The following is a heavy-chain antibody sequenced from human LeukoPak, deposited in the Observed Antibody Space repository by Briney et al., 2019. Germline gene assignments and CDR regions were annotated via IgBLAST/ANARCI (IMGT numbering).Heavy chain of an antibody. CDR1: GFTFGTYA. CDR3: AKGGGSGSYYIFDF. V-gene: IGHV3-23*01. Sequence: GGSLRLSCVPSGFTFGTYAMNWARQARGEGLECVSGISGSGGGTLYGDSVKVRLTISKDNSKNTVYLQMGNLRADDTAVYYCAKGGGSGSYYIFDFWGQGTLVTVSS. D-gene: IGHD3-10*01. CDR2: ISGSGGGT. J-gene: IGHJ4*02.